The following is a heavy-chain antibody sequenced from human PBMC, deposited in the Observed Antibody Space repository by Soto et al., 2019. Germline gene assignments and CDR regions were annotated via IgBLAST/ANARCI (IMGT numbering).Heavy chain of an antibody. CDR3: ASTRDSGDYLTYALEG. D-gene: IGHD4-17*01. V-gene: IGHV3-30-3*01. J-gene: IGHJ6*02. Sequence: QVHLVESGGGVVQPGRSLRLSCAASGFSFSTYAMHWVRQAPGKGLEWMTIISYDGINKYYAESVKGRFTISRDNSKNTLYLQMNSLRADDTGVYFCASTRDSGDYLTYALEGWGQGTTVTVSS. CDR1: GFSFSTYA. CDR2: ISYDGINK.